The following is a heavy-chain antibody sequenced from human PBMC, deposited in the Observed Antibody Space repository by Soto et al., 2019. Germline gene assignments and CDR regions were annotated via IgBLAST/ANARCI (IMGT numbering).Heavy chain of an antibody. V-gene: IGHV1-3*05. Sequence: QFQLVQSGAEEKKPGASVKVSCKASGYTFTGYAMHWVRQAPGQRLEWMGWINAGNGNTKYSQKFQGRVTITRDTSESTAYMQLSSLRSEDTAVYYFARAVAVAADFDYWGQGTLVTVSS. CDR3: ARAVAVAADFDY. D-gene: IGHD6-19*01. CDR2: INAGNGNT. CDR1: GYTFTGYA. J-gene: IGHJ4*02.